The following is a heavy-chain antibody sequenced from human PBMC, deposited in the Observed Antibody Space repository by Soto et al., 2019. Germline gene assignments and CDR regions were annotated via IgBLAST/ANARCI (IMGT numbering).Heavy chain of an antibody. Sequence: SETLSLTCAVYGGSFSGYYWIWIRQPPGKGLEWIGEINHSGSTNYNPSLKSRVTISVDTSKNQFSLKLSSVTAADTAVYYCARVGDRNYARDYNWFDPWGQGTLVNLSS. D-gene: IGHD4-4*01. J-gene: IGHJ5*02. CDR3: ARVGDRNYARDYNWFDP. CDR1: GGSFSGYY. V-gene: IGHV4-34*01. CDR2: INHSGST.